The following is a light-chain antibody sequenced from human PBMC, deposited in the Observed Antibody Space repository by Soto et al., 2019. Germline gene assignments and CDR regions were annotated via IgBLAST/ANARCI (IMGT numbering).Light chain of an antibody. CDR1: QSVSSSY. V-gene: IGKV3-20*01. J-gene: IGKJ1*01. Sequence: IVLTQSPGTLSLSPGERATLSCRASQSVSSSYLAWYQQKPGQAPRLLIYGASSRATGIPDRFSGSGSGTDFTLTISRLEPEDFAVYYCQQYGSSPRVTFGQETKVDVK. CDR2: GAS. CDR3: QQYGSSPRVT.